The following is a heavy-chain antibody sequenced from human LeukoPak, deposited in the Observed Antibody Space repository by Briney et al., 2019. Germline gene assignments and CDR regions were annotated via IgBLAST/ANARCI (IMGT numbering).Heavy chain of an antibody. V-gene: IGHV4-59*11. CDR3: GRDALVGYFSYYYMDV. CDR2: ISNSGST. D-gene: IGHD2-15*01. J-gene: IGHJ6*03. Sequence: PSETLSLTCTVSGGSISSHYWTWIRQSPVKGLEWIGDISNSGSTSYNPSLKSRVTISIDTSKNQFSLKLSSVTAADTAVYYCGRDALVGYFSYYYMDVWGKGTTVTVSS. CDR1: GGSISSHY.